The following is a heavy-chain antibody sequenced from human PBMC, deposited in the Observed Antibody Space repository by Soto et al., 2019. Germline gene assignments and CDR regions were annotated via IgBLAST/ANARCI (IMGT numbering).Heavy chain of an antibody. CDR1: GGTFSSHA. CDR3: ARDQRVGAPLDY. CDR2: IIPIFGTA. V-gene: IGHV1-69*13. Sequence: SVKVSCKASGGTFSSHAISWVRQAPGQGLEWMGGIIPIFGTANYAQKFQGRVTITADESTSTAYMELSSLRSEDTAVYYCARDQRVGAPLDYWGQGTLVTVSS. D-gene: IGHD1-26*01. J-gene: IGHJ4*02.